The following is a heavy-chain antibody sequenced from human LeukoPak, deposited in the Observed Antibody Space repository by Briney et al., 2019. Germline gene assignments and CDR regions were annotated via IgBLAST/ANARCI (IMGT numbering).Heavy chain of an antibody. D-gene: IGHD6-25*01. Sequence: GGSLRLSCAASGFTFSDYYMSWIRQAPGKGLEWVSYISNSGDTMYYADSVKGRFTISRDNAQNSLYLQMNSLRAEDTAVYCCARAPRLSDYWGQGTLVTVSS. CDR1: GFTFSDYY. V-gene: IGHV3-11*01. J-gene: IGHJ4*02. CDR2: ISNSGDTM. CDR3: ARAPRLSDY.